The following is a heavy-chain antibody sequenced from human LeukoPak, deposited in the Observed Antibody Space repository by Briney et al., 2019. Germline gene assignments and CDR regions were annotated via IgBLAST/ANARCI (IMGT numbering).Heavy chain of an antibody. V-gene: IGHV1-69*13. D-gene: IGHD1-26*01. Sequence: ASVKVSCKASGGTFSSYAISWVRQAPGQGLEWMGGIIPIFGTANYAQKFQGRVTITADESTSTAYMELSSLRSGDTAVYYCARINSPMRVGGYNWFDPWGQGTLVTVSS. J-gene: IGHJ5*02. CDR3: ARINSPMRVGGYNWFDP. CDR1: GGTFSSYA. CDR2: IIPIFGTA.